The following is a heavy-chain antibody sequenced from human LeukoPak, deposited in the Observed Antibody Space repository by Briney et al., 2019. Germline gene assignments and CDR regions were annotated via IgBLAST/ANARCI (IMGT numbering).Heavy chain of an antibody. Sequence: PSETLSLTCTVSGGSISSHYWSWIRQPPGKGLEWIGYIYYSGSTNYNPSLKSRVTISVDTSKTQFSLKLSSVTAADTAVYYCARSITIFASFDYWGQGTLVTVSS. CDR3: ARSITIFASFDY. V-gene: IGHV4-59*11. J-gene: IGHJ4*02. CDR1: GGSISSHY. D-gene: IGHD3-3*01. CDR2: IYYSGST.